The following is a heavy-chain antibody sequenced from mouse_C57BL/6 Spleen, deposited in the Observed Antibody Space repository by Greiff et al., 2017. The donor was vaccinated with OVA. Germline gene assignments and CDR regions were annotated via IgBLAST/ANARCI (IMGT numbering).Heavy chain of an antibody. CDR3: ARSGGYYDFYAMDY. Sequence: EVQLQQSGPELVKPGASVKISCKASGYTFTDYYMNWVKQSHGKSLEWIGDINPNNGGTSYNQKFKGKATLTVDKSSSTAYMELRSLTSEDSAVYYCARSGGYYDFYAMDYWGQGTSVTVSS. V-gene: IGHV1-26*01. CDR1: GYTFTDYY. CDR2: INPNNGGT. J-gene: IGHJ4*01. D-gene: IGHD2-3*01.